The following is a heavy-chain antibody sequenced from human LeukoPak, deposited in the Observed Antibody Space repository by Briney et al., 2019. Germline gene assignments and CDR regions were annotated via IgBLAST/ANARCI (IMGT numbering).Heavy chain of an antibody. J-gene: IGHJ6*02. D-gene: IGHD3-22*01. Sequence: SETLSLTCTVSGGSISDNYWSWIRQPPGKGLEWVGYIYYSGSTNYNPSLKSRVTISVDTSKNQFSLKLSSLTAEDTAVYYCARDLYYYDSSGRLYYYYGMDVWGQGTTVTVSS. V-gene: IGHV4-59*01. CDR1: GGSISDNY. CDR2: IYYSGST. CDR3: ARDLYYYDSSGRLYYYYGMDV.